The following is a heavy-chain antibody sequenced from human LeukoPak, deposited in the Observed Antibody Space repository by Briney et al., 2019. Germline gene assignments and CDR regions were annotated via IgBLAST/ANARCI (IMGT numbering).Heavy chain of an antibody. J-gene: IGHJ4*02. CDR3: ARDTYGSVSPFDY. CDR1: GFTFSSYA. D-gene: IGHD3-10*01. V-gene: IGHV3-23*01. CDR2: INGSGGST. Sequence: GGSLRLSCAASGFTFSSYAMSWVRQAPGKGLEWVSDINGSGGSTYYADSVKGRFTISRDNAKNSLYLQMNSLRAEDTALYYCARDTYGSVSPFDYWGQGTLVTVSS.